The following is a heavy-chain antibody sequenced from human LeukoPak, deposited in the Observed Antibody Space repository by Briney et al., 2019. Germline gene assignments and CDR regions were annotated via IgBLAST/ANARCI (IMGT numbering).Heavy chain of an antibody. J-gene: IGHJ4*02. D-gene: IGHD4-17*01. CDR3: ARDRYGDYAFDY. V-gene: IGHV3-21*01. CDR1: GFTFSSYT. Sequence: GGSLRLSCTASGFTFSSYTMNWVRRAPGKGLEWVSSISTSSSYIYYADSVKGRFTVSRDNAKNSLYLQMNSLRAEDTAVYYCARDRYGDYAFDYWGQGTLVTVSS. CDR2: ISTSSSYI.